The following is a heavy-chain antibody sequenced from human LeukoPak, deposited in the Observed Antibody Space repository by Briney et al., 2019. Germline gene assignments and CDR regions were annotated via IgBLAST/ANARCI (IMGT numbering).Heavy chain of an antibody. V-gene: IGHV3-21*01. CDR3: ARDALYSSGYYDY. CDR1: GFTFSSYS. CDR2: TSSSSSYI. J-gene: IGHJ4*02. Sequence: GGSLRLSCAASGFTFSSYSMNWVRQAPGKGLEWVSSTSSSSSYIYYADSVKGRFTISRDNAKNSLYLQMNSLRAEDTAVYYCARDALYSSGYYDYWGQGTLVTVSS. D-gene: IGHD3-22*01.